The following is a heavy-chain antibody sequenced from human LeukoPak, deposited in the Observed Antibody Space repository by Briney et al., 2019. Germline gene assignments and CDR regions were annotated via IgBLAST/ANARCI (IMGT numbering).Heavy chain of an antibody. J-gene: IGHJ3*02. CDR3: ARQVGRRAFDI. CDR1: GYSISGGYY. V-gene: IGHV4-38-2*01. Sequence: SETLSLTCVVSGYSISGGYYWGWIRQPPGKGLEWIGSIYYSGSTYYNPSLKSRATISVDTSKNQFSLKLSSVTAADTAVYYCARQVGRRAFDIWGQGTMVTVSS. CDR2: IYYSGST.